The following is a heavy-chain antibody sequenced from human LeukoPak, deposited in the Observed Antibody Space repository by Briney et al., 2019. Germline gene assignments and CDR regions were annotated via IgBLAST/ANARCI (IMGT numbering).Heavy chain of an antibody. D-gene: IGHD5-18*01. J-gene: IGHJ4*02. CDR2: INWNGGST. V-gene: IGHV3-20*04. Sequence: GGSLRLSCAASGFTFSSYSMNWVRQAPGKGLEWVSGINWNGGSTGYADSVKGRFTISRDNAKNSLYLQMNSLRAEDTALYYCARALRGYSYGCNDYWGQGTLVTVSS. CDR1: GFTFSSYS. CDR3: ARALRGYSYGCNDY.